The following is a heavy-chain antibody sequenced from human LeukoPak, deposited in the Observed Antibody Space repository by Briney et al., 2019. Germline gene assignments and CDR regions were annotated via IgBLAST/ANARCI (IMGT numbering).Heavy chain of an antibody. V-gene: IGHV4-34*01. D-gene: IGHD6-13*01. CDR1: GGSFSGYY. Sequence: SETLSLTCAVYGGSFSGYYWSWVRQPPGKGLEWIGEINHSGSTNYNPSLKSRVTISVDTSKNQFSLKLSSVTAADTAVYYCAREQEAFDYWGQGTLVTVSS. CDR2: INHSGST. CDR3: AREQEAFDY. J-gene: IGHJ4*02.